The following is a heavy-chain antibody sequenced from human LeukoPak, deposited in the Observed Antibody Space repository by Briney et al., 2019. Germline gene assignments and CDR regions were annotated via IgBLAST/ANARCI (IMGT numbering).Heavy chain of an antibody. CDR3: ARKRSGDCSGGSCPYYFDY. V-gene: IGHV1-2*02. D-gene: IGHD2-15*01. Sequence: ASVKVSCKASGYTFTGYYMHWVRQAPGQGLEWMGWINPNSGGTNYAQKFQGRVTMTRDTSISTAYTELSRLRSDDTAVYYCARKRSGDCSGGSCPYYFDYWGQGTLVTVSS. CDR1: GYTFTGYY. CDR2: INPNSGGT. J-gene: IGHJ4*02.